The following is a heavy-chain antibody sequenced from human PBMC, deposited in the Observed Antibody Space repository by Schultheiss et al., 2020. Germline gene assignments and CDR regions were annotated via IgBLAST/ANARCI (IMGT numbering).Heavy chain of an antibody. V-gene: IGHV1-18*01. CDR3: ARDRRPSFWSGPYYYYGMDV. Sequence: ASVKVSCKASGYTFTSYGIIWVRQAPGQGLEWMGWISGYNGYTSYARKLQGRVTMTTDTSTSTVYMELRSLRSDDTAVYYCARDRRPSFWSGPYYYYGMDVWGQGTTVTVSS. J-gene: IGHJ6*02. CDR2: ISGYNGYT. D-gene: IGHD3-3*01. CDR1: GYTFTSYG.